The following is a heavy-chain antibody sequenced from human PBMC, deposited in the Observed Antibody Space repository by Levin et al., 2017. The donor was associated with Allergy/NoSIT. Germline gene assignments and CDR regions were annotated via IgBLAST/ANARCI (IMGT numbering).Heavy chain of an antibody. V-gene: IGHV3-23*01. D-gene: IGHD3-22*01. CDR1: GFTFSSYA. Sequence: LSLTCAASGFTFSSYAMSWVRQAPGKGLEWVSAISGSGGSTYYADSVKGRFTISRDNSKNTLYLQMNSLRAEDTAVYYCAKDWAMYYYDSIGPIDYWGQGTLVTVSS. CDR2: ISGSGGST. CDR3: AKDWAMYYYDSIGPIDY. J-gene: IGHJ4*02.